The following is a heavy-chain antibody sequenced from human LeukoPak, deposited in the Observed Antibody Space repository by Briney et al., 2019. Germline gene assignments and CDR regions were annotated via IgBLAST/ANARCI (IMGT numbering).Heavy chain of an antibody. Sequence: SVKVSCKASGGTFSSYAISWVRQAPGQGLEWMGWIIPIFGTANYAQKFQGRVTITADESTSTAYMELSSLRSEDTAVYYCARVPIVGATTHYYYYYGMDVWGQGTTVTVSS. D-gene: IGHD1-26*01. V-gene: IGHV1-69*13. CDR1: GGTFSSYA. CDR2: IIPIFGTA. J-gene: IGHJ6*02. CDR3: ARVPIVGATTHYYYYYGMDV.